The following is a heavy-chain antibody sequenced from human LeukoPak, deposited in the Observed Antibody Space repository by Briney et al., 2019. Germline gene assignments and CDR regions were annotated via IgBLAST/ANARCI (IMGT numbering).Heavy chain of an antibody. D-gene: IGHD3-16*02. Sequence: GGSLRLSCAASGFTFSSYSMNWVRQAPGKGLEWVSSISSSSSYIYYADSVKGRFTISRDNAKNSLYLQMNSLRAEDTAVYYCARDQYSVYDYVWGSYRSYQYYFDYWGQGTLVTVSS. CDR1: GFTFSSYS. CDR3: ARDQYSVYDYVWGSYRSYQYYFDY. J-gene: IGHJ4*02. V-gene: IGHV3-21*01. CDR2: ISSSSSYI.